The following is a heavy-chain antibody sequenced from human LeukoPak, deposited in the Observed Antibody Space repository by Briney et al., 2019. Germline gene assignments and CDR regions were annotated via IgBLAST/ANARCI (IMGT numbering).Heavy chain of an antibody. CDR1: GFTFNSYA. V-gene: IGHV3-23*01. CDR3: AKSIAYSSSTCDY. D-gene: IGHD6-6*01. Sequence: GGSLRLSCAASGFTFNSYAMNWVRQAPGKGLEWVSANSGSGGSTYYADSVKGRFTISRDSSKNTLYLQMDSLRVEDAAVYYCAKSIAYSSSTCDYWGQGTLVTVSS. CDR2: NSGSGGST. J-gene: IGHJ4*02.